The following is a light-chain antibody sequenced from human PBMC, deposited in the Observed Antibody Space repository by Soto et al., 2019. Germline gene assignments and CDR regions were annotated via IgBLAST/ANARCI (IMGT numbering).Light chain of an antibody. V-gene: IGKV1-8*01. Sequence: AIRMTQSPSSLSASTGDRVTITCRASQGISSYLAWYQQKPGKAPKLLIYAASTLQSGVPSRFSGSGSGTDFTLTISCLQSEYFATYYCQQYYSYPPWTFGQGTKVEIK. J-gene: IGKJ1*01. CDR3: QQYYSYPPWT. CDR2: AAS. CDR1: QGISSY.